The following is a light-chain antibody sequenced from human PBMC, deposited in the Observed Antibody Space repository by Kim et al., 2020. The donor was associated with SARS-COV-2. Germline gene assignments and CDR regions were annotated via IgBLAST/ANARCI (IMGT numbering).Light chain of an antibody. CDR3: QHYGSSPT. CDR1: QSVSSTY. Sequence: LSHGKRATPSARASQSVSSTYLAWYQQKPGQAPRLLMFGASSRATGIPDRFSGSGSGTDFTLTISRLEPEDFAVFYCQHYGSSPTFGPGTKVDIK. J-gene: IGKJ3*01. V-gene: IGKV3-20*01. CDR2: GAS.